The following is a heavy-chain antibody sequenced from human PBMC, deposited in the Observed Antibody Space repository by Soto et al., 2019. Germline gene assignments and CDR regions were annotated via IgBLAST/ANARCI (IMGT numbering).Heavy chain of an antibody. CDR2: ITSGSSYI. V-gene: IGHV3-21*01. D-gene: IGHD4-17*01. J-gene: IGHJ4*02. CDR3: ARESDYGFDY. Sequence: GGSLRLSCAAASGFTFSSYTMNWVRQAPGKGLEWVSSITSGSSYIHYADSVKGRFTISRDNAKKSLFLQMNSLRAEDTAVYYCARESDYGFDYWGQGTLVTVSS. CDR1: GFTFSSYT.